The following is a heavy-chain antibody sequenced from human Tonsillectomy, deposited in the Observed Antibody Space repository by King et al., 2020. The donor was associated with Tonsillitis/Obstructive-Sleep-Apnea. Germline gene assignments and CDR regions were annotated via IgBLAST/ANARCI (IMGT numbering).Heavy chain of an antibody. CDR1: GFTFSNCT. Sequence: QLVQSGGGVVQPGRSLRLSCVASGFTFSNCTIHWVRQAPGKGPEWVAVISYDGSNKYYADSVKGRFTISRDSSKNTLYLQMHSLRREDTAVYYCARAANDDFWSGPYYFDVWGKGTTVSVSS. V-gene: IGHV3-30*04. CDR3: ARAANDDFWSGPYYFDV. CDR2: ISYDGSNK. D-gene: IGHD3-3*01. J-gene: IGHJ6*03.